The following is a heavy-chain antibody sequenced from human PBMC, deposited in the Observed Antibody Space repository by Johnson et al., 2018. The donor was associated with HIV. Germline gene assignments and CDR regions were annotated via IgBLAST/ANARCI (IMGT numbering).Heavy chain of an antibody. CDR2: IYSGGSA. Sequence: VQLVESGGNLVQPGGSLRLSCAASGFTISNNYMSWVRQAPGKGLEWVLIIYSGGSAFYADYVKGRFTISRDNSKNTLYLQMDSLRIEDTAVYYCARVRGGVGYAFDIWGHGTKVSVSS. D-gene: IGHD3-16*01. J-gene: IGHJ3*02. CDR3: ARVRGGVGYAFDI. V-gene: IGHV3-66*01. CDR1: GFTISNNY.